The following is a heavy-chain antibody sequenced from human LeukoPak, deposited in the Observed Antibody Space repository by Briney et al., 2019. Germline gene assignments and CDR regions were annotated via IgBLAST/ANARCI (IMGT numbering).Heavy chain of an antibody. V-gene: IGHV3-23*01. J-gene: IGHJ4*02. CDR3: AKALGVTLYFDY. CDR1: GFIFSSYS. D-gene: IGHD2-21*02. CDR2: IGVSGGNT. Sequence: PGGSLRLSCAASGFIFSSYSMSWVRQAPGKGLEWVSAIGVSGGNTYYADSVKGRFTISRDNSKNTLYLQMNSLRAEDTAVYYCAKALGVTLYFDYWGQGTLVTVSS.